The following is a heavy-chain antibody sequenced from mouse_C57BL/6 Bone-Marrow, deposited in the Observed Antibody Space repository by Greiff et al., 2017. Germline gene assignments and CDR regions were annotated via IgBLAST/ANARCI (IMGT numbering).Heavy chain of an antibody. D-gene: IGHD2-13*01. CDR3: ARRGLDY. CDR1: GYAFSRYG. J-gene: IGHJ2*01. Sequence: QVHVKQSGAELVKPGASVKISCKASGYAFSRYGMNWVKQRHGKGLEWIGQIYPGDGDTNYNGKFKGKATRTADKSASTAYMQLSSLTSEDSAVYFCARRGLDYWGQGTTLTVSS. V-gene: IGHV1-80*01. CDR2: IYPGDGDT.